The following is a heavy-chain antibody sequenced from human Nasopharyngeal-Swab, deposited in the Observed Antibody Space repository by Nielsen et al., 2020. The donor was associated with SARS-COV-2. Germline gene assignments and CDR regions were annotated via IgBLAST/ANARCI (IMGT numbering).Heavy chain of an antibody. Sequence: EGSLRLSCAASGCSFSSYGMHWVRQAPGKGLEWVAVIWYDGSNKYYADSVKGRFTISRDNSKNTLYLQMNSLRAEDTAVYYCARDQGYMDVWGKGTTVTVSS. CDR3: ARDQGYMDV. J-gene: IGHJ6*03. CDR2: IWYDGSNK. CDR1: GCSFSSYG. V-gene: IGHV3-33*01.